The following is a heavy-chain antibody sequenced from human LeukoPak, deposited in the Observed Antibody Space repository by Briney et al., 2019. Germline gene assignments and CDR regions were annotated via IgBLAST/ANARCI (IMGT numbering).Heavy chain of an antibody. D-gene: IGHD2-2*02. CDR3: ARDTHCSSTSCYNAFDI. Sequence: GGSLRLSCAASGFTFSSYSMNWVRQAPGKGLEWVSSISSSSTYIYYADSLKGRFTISRDNAKNSLSLQMNSLRAEGMAVYYCARDTHCSSTSCYNAFDIWGQGTMVTVSS. CDR2: ISSSSTYI. V-gene: IGHV3-21*01. CDR1: GFTFSSYS. J-gene: IGHJ3*02.